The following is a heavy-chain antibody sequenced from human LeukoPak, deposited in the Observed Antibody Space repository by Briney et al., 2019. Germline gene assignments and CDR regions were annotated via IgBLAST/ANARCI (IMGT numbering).Heavy chain of an antibody. D-gene: IGHD3-22*01. CDR3: AREGGDSGSSGYYDFDY. V-gene: IGHV3-21*01. J-gene: IGHJ4*02. CDR1: GFTFSNYA. Sequence: GGSLRLSCAASGFTFSNYAMSWVRQAPGKGLEWVSCISSSSSYIYYEDSVKGRFTISRDNTKNSLYLQMNSLRAEDTAVYYCAREGGDSGSSGYYDFDYWGQGTLVTVSS. CDR2: ISSSSSYI.